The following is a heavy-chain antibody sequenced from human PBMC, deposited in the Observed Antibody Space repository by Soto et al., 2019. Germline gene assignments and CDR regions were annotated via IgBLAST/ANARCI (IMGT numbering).Heavy chain of an antibody. Sequence: QVQLVQSGAEVKKPGSSVKVSCKASGGTFSSDAISWVRQAPGQGLEWMGGIIPIFGTANYAQKFQGRVTITAAESTSTAYMELSSLRSEDTAVYYCARVQTYGDVGDYGMDVWGQGTTVTVSS. V-gene: IGHV1-69*12. J-gene: IGHJ6*02. CDR1: GGTFSSDA. CDR2: IIPIFGTA. D-gene: IGHD4-17*01. CDR3: ARVQTYGDVGDYGMDV.